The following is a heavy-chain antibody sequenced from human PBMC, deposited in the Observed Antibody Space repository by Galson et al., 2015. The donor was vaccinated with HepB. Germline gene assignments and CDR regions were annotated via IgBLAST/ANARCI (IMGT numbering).Heavy chain of an antibody. D-gene: IGHD1-1*01. J-gene: IGHJ6*03. V-gene: IGHV1-69*13. CDR1: GGTFSSYA. Sequence: SVKVSCKASGGTFSSYAISWVRQAPGQGLEWMGGIIPIFGTANYAQKFQGRVTITADESTSTAYMELSSLRSEDTAVYYCARDPGERDYYYYCYMDVWGKGTTVTVSS. CDR2: IIPIFGTA. CDR3: ARDPGERDYYYYCYMDV.